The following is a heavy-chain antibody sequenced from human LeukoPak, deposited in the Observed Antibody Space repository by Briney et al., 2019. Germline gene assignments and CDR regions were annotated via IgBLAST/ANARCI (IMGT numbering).Heavy chain of an antibody. D-gene: IGHD3-22*01. V-gene: IGHV3-23*01. CDR3: ARAEQRYYYDTSGLRLPDY. Sequence: GGSLRLSCAASEFTFSSYSMSWVRQAPGKGLEWVSSITGGGGSTYFADSVKDRFTISRDNSRNTLYLQLDSLRAEDTAVYYCARAEQRYYYDTSGLRLPDYWGQGTLVTVSS. CDR2: ITGGGGST. J-gene: IGHJ4*02. CDR1: EFTFSSYS.